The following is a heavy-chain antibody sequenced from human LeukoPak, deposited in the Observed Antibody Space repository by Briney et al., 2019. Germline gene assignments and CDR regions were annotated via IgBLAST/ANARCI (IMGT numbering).Heavy chain of an antibody. V-gene: IGHV3-48*02. CDR1: GFTFSSYS. CDR2: ISISSSTI. J-gene: IGHJ4*02. D-gene: IGHD3-10*01. Sequence: PGGSLRLSCAASGFTFSSYSMHWVRQAPGKGLEWVSYISISSSTIYYADSVRGRFTISRDNAKNSLFPQMNSLKDEDTAVYYCARDGSGRDFSLDYWGQGTLVTVSS. CDR3: ARDGSGRDFSLDY.